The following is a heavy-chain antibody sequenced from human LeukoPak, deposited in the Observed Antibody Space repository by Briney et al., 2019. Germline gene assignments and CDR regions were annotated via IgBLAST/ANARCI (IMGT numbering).Heavy chain of an antibody. CDR1: GFIFSRYS. CDR2: INQDGSER. Sequence: GGSLRLSCAASGFIFSRYSIDWVRQAPGKGLEWVANINQDGSERYYVDSVKGRFTISRDNAKNSLYLQMNSLRAEDAAVYYCTTGGLTVDYWGQGILVTVSS. D-gene: IGHD2-15*01. J-gene: IGHJ4*02. V-gene: IGHV3-7*01. CDR3: TTGGLTVDY.